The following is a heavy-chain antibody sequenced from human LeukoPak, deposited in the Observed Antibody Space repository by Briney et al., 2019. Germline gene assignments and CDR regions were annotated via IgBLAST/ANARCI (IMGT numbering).Heavy chain of an antibody. J-gene: IGHJ5*02. Sequence: GGSLRLCCAASGFAFSSYSMNWVRQAPGKRLEWVSYISSSSSTIYYAATLKARFHSSRDNAKNSLYLQMNSLRAEDTAVYYCARALQTYYYDSSGYLNRFDPWGQGTLVTVSS. CDR1: GFAFSSYS. CDR2: ISSSSSTI. D-gene: IGHD3-22*01. CDR3: ARALQTYYYDSSGYLNRFDP. V-gene: IGHV3-48*01.